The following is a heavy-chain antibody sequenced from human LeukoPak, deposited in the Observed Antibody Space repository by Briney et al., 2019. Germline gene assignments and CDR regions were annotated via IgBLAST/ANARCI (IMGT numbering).Heavy chain of an antibody. CDR1: GFKFSDYY. D-gene: IGHD6-19*01. V-gene: IGHV3-11*01. Sequence: PGGSLRLSCAASGFKFSDYYMSWIRQAPGKGLEWVSYISSRGSTIYYADSVKGRFTISRDNAKISLYLQMNSLRAEDTAVYYCARGFIAVPTPRADYWGQGTLVTVSS. CDR3: ARGFIAVPTPRADY. J-gene: IGHJ4*02. CDR2: ISSRGSTI.